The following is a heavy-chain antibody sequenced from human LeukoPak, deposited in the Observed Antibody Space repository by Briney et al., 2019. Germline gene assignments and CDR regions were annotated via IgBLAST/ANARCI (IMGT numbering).Heavy chain of an antibody. CDR3: AREIVDTAMVLFDY. J-gene: IGHJ4*02. CDR2: NSAYNGNT. D-gene: IGHD5-18*01. Sequence: ASVKVSCKASGYTFTSYGISWVRQAPGQGLEWMGWNSAYNGNTSYAQKLQGRVTMTTDTSTSTAYMELRSLRSDDTAVYYCAREIVDTAMVLFDYWGQGTLVTVSS. V-gene: IGHV1-18*01. CDR1: GYTFTSYG.